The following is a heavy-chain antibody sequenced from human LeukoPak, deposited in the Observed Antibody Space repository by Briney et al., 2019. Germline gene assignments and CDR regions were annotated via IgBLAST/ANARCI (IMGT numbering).Heavy chain of an antibody. Sequence: GGSLRLSCAASGFTFSSYSMNWVRQAPGKGLEWASYISSSSGSIYYADSVKGRFTIPRDNAKNSLSLQMNSLRAEDTAVYYCARGGSYYNEAFDIWGQGTMVTVSS. J-gene: IGHJ3*02. V-gene: IGHV3-48*01. CDR2: ISSSSGSI. CDR3: ARGGSYYNEAFDI. D-gene: IGHD3-10*01. CDR1: GFTFSSYS.